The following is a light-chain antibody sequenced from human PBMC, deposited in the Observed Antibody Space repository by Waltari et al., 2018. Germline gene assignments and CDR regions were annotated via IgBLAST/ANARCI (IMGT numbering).Light chain of an antibody. CDR2: KAS. Sequence: DIQMTQSPSTLSATVGDRVPITCRASQNINTWLAWHQQKPGRVPKLLIYKASNLESGVPSRFSGSGSGTEFTLTISSLQPDDFATYYCLQYNGEPRTFGQGTKVEVK. J-gene: IGKJ1*01. CDR3: LQYNGEPRT. CDR1: QNINTW. V-gene: IGKV1-5*03.